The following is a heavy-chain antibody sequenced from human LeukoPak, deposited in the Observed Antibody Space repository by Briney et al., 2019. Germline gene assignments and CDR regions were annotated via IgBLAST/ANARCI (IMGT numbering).Heavy chain of an antibody. CDR1: GFNVSSNH. D-gene: IGHD6-13*01. CDR3: ARGIAAAGIVGVFDY. Sequence: GGSLRLSCAASGFNVSSNHMSWVRQAPGKGLEWVSVIYSGGNTHYADSVKGRFTISRDNSKNTLYLQMNSLGAEDTAVYYCARGIAAAGIVGVFDYWGQGTLVTVSS. CDR2: IYSGGNT. V-gene: IGHV3-66*01. J-gene: IGHJ4*02.